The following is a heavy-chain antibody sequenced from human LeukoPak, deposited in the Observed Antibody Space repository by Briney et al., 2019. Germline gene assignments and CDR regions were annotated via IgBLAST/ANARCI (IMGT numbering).Heavy chain of an antibody. J-gene: IGHJ4*02. D-gene: IGHD2-15*01. Sequence: PSETLSLTCAVYGGSFSGYYWSWIRQPPGKGLEWIGEINHSGSTNYNPSLKSRVTISVDTSKNQFSLMLSSVTAADTAVYYCASGVAVRDYWGQGTLVTVSS. CDR3: ASGVAVRDY. V-gene: IGHV4-34*01. CDR1: GGSFSGYY. CDR2: INHSGST.